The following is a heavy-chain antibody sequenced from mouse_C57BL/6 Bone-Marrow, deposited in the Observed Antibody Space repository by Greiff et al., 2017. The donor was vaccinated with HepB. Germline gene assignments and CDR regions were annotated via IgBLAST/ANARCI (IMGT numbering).Heavy chain of an antibody. Sequence: EVQLQQSGPELVKPGASVKISCKASGYSFTGYYMNWVKQSPEKSLEWIGEINPSTGGTTYNQKFKAKATLTVDKSSSTAYMQLKSLTSEDSAVYYCERRGGSSRSWFAYWGQGTLVTVSA. CDR1: GYSFTGYY. J-gene: IGHJ3*01. CDR3: ERRGGSSRSWFAY. CDR2: INPSTGGT. D-gene: IGHD1-1*01. V-gene: IGHV1-42*01.